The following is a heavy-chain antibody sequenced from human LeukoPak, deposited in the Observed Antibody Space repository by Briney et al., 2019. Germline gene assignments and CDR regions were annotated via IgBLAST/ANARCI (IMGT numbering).Heavy chain of an antibody. J-gene: IGHJ3*02. V-gene: IGHV4-59*01. CDR1: GGSISSYY. D-gene: IGHD1-26*01. CDR2: IYYSGST. Sequence: SETLSLTCTVSGGSISSYYWSWIRQPPGKGLEWIGYIYYSGSTSYNPSLKSRVTISVDTSKKQFSLKLSSVTAADTAFYYCARYIVSYPHDAFDIWGQGTMVTVS. CDR3: ARYIVSYPHDAFDI.